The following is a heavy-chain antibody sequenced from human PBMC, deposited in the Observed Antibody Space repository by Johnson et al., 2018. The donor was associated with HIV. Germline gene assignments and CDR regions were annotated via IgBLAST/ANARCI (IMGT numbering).Heavy chain of an antibody. D-gene: IGHD3-16*01. CDR3: ARRFGAAFDI. Sequence: VQLVESGGGLVQPGRSLRLSCAASGFTFDDYAMHWVRQAPGKGLEWVSGIGAAGDTYYPGSVKGRFTISRENAKNSLYLQMNSLRAGDTAVYYCARRFGAAFDIWGQGTMVTVSS. V-gene: IGHV3-13*01. CDR1: GFTFDDYA. CDR2: IGAAGDT. J-gene: IGHJ3*02.